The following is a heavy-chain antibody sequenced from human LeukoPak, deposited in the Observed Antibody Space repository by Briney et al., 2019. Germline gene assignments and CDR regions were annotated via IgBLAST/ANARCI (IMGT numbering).Heavy chain of an antibody. D-gene: IGHD6-19*01. V-gene: IGHV4-59*12. J-gene: IGHJ4*02. CDR3: ARDSGSGWPIDY. Sequence: SETLSLTCTVSGGSISSYYWSWIRQPPGKGLEWIGYIYYSGSTNYNPSLKSRVTISVDTSKNQFSLKLSSVTAADTAVYYCARDSGSGWPIDYWGQGTLVTVSS. CDR1: GGSISSYY. CDR2: IYYSGST.